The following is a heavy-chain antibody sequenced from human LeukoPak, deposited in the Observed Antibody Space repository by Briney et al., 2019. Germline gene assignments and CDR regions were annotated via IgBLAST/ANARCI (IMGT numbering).Heavy chain of an antibody. CDR2: ISWNSGSI. Sequence: PGGSLRLSCAASGFTFDDYAMHWVRQAPGKGLEWVSGISWNSGSIGYADSVKGRFTISRDNAKNSLYLQMYSLRAEDTALYYCAKDIGTRDPSYYYYYGMDVWGQGTTVTVSS. V-gene: IGHV3-9*01. CDR3: AKDIGTRDPSYYYYYGMDV. CDR1: GFTFDDYA. D-gene: IGHD2-21*02. J-gene: IGHJ6*02.